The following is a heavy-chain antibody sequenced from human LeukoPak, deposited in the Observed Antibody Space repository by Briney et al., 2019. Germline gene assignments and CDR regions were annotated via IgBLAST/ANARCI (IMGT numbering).Heavy chain of an antibody. CDR1: GGTFSSYA. D-gene: IGHD5-24*01. Sequence: SVKVSCKASGGTFSSYAISWVRQAPGQGLEWMGRIIPILGIANYAQKFQGRVTITADKSTSTAYMELSSLRSEDTAVYYCARENGYNVNDYWGQGTLVTVSS. V-gene: IGHV1-69*04. CDR2: IIPILGIA. CDR3: ARENGYNVNDY. J-gene: IGHJ4*02.